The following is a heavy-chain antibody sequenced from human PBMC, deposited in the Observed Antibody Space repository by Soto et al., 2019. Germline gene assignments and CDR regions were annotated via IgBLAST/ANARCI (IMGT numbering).Heavy chain of an antibody. D-gene: IGHD3-22*01. CDR3: TRERDYYYDSSGFYGY. V-gene: IGHV3-49*04. J-gene: IGHJ4*02. CDR2: IRSKAYGGTT. Sequence: GGSLRLSCTASGFTFGDYAMSWVRQAPGEGLEWVGFIRSKAYGGTTEYAASVKGRFTTSRDDSKSIAYLQMNSLKTEDTAVYYCTRERDYYYDSSGFYGYWGQGTLVTVSS. CDR1: GFTFGDYA.